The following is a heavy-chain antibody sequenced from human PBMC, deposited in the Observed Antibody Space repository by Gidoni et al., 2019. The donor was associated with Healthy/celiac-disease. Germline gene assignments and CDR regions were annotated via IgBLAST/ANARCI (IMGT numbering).Heavy chain of an antibody. CDR1: GYTFTSYG. V-gene: IGHV1-18*01. CDR2: ISAYNGNT. D-gene: IGHD3-10*01. Sequence: QVQLVQSGAEVKKPGASVKVSCKASGYTFTSYGISWVRQASGQGLEWMGWISAYNGNTNYAQKLQGRVTMTTDTATSTAYMELRSLRSDDTAVYYCARESGSGSYMRRFIIDPWGQGTLVTVSS. CDR3: ARESGSGSYMRRFIIDP. J-gene: IGHJ5*02.